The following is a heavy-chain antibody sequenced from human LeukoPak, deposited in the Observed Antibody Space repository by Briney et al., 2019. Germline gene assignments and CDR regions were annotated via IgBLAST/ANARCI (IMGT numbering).Heavy chain of an antibody. CDR2: ISSSSSYR. CDR3: ARYPHYYDSTIPVAGY. J-gene: IGHJ4*02. CDR1: GFTFSSYS. V-gene: IGHV3-21*01. Sequence: PRGSLRLSCAASGFTFSSYSMNWDRQAPGKGLEWVASISSSSSYRYYADSVKGRFTISRDNAKNSLYLQMNSLRAEDTAVYYCARYPHYYDSTIPVAGYWGQGTLVTVSS. D-gene: IGHD3-22*01.